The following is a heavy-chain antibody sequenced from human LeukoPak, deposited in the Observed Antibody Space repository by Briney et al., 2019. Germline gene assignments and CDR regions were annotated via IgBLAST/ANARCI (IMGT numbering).Heavy chain of an antibody. CDR2: IKQDGSEK. V-gene: IGHV3-7*04. CDR1: GFSFNTYW. CDR3: ARVRGDRDILTGYFKLYFDY. D-gene: IGHD3-9*01. Sequence: GGSLRLSCAASGFSFNTYWMTWVRQAPGKGLEWVANIKQDGSEKDYVDSVKGRFKISRDNGKNSLYLEMNSLRGDDTAVYYCARVRGDRDILTGYFKLYFDYWGQGTLVTVSS. J-gene: IGHJ4*02.